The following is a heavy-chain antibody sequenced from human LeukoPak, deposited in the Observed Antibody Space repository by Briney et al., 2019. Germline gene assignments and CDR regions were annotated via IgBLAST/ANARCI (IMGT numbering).Heavy chain of an antibody. D-gene: IGHD6-13*01. CDR1: GGSISSSSHY. CDR2: IYYSGST. V-gene: IGHV4-39*07. Sequence: PSETLSLTCTVSGGSISSSSHYWGWIRQPPGKGLEWIGSIYYSGSTYYNPSLKSRVTISVDTSKNQFSLKLTSVTAADTAVHYCARQVSSSWFYFDYWGQGTLVTVSS. CDR3: ARQVSSSWFYFDY. J-gene: IGHJ4*02.